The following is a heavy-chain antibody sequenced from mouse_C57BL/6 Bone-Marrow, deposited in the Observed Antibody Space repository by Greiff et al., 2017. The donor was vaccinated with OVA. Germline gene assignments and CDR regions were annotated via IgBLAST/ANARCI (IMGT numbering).Heavy chain of an antibody. D-gene: IGHD1-1*01. CDR2: ISYDGSN. CDR3: ARNYGSSYGYWYFDV. J-gene: IGHJ1*03. V-gene: IGHV3-6*01. Sequence: EVQLQQSGPGLVKPSQSLSLTCSVTGYSITSGYYWNWIRQFPGNKLEWMGYISYDGSNNYNPSLKNRISITRDPSKNQFFLKLNSVTTEDTATYYCARNYGSSYGYWYFDVWGTGTTVTVAS. CDR1: GYSITSGYY.